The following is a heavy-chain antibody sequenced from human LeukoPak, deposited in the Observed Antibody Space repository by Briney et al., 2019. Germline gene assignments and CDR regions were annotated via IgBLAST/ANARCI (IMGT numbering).Heavy chain of an antibody. V-gene: IGHV4-39*07. D-gene: IGHD6-13*01. Sequence: SETLSLTCTVSGGSISSSSYYWGWIRRPPGKGLEWIGSIYYSGSTYYNPSLISRVTISVDTSKNQFSLKLNSVTAADTAVYYCARSPVIATAFFDPWGQGTLVTVSS. CDR1: GGSISSSSYY. J-gene: IGHJ5*02. CDR3: ARSPVIATAFFDP. CDR2: IYYSGST.